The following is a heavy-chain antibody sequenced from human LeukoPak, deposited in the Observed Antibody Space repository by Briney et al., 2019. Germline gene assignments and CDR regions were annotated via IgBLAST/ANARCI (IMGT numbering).Heavy chain of an antibody. CDR2: INHSGST. V-gene: IGHV4-34*01. D-gene: IGHD3-22*01. Sequence: PSETLSLPCAVYGGCFSGYYVSWIRQPPGKGLEGMGEINHSGSTNYNPSLKSRVTISVYTSRNQFSLKSSSVSAAEPAVYYCASRPHFVLPYDHDTSGYYAYWGKGTLVTVSS. CDR3: ASRPHFVLPYDHDTSGYYAY. J-gene: IGHJ4*02. CDR1: GGCFSGYY.